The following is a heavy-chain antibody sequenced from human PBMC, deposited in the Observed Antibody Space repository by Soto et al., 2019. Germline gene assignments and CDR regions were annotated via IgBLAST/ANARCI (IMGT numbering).Heavy chain of an antibody. D-gene: IGHD6-13*01. CDR2: IYYSGST. CDR1: GGSISSSSYY. V-gene: IGHV4-39*01. Sequence: QLQLQESGPGLVKPSETLSLTCTVSGGSISSSSYYWGWIRQPPGKGLEWIGSIYYSGSTYYNPSLKSRVTISXXTXKXXCSLKLSSVTAADTAVYYCARQTIAAAGTPYGMDVWGQGTTVTVSS. CDR3: ARQTIAAAGTPYGMDV. J-gene: IGHJ6*02.